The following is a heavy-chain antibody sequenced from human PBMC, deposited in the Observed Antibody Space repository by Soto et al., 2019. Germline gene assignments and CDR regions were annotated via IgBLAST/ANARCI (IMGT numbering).Heavy chain of an antibody. CDR1: GFTFSSYE. CDR2: IISSGSTI. J-gene: IGHJ6*02. D-gene: IGHD6-6*01. V-gene: IGHV3-48*03. Sequence: EVQLVESGGGLVQPGGSLRLSCAASGFTFSSYEMNWVRQAPGKGLEWDSYIISSGSTIYYADSVKGRFTISRDNAKNSLYLQMNSLRAEDTAVYYCARDGASSSSSYYYYYYGMDVWGQGTTVTVSS. CDR3: ARDGASSSSSYYYYYYGMDV.